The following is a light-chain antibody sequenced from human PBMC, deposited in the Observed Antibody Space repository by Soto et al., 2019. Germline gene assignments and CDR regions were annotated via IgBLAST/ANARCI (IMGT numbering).Light chain of an antibody. V-gene: IGKV1-39*01. CDR2: AAS. CDR3: QQSYSTPLT. J-gene: IGKJ4*02. Sequence: DILMTQSPSFLSASVRDRVTITCRASQSICNYFNWYQQKPGKAPKLLIYAASSLQTGVPSRFSGSGSGTDFTLTITSLQPEDVATYYCQQSYSTPLTFGGGTKVEIK. CDR1: QSICNY.